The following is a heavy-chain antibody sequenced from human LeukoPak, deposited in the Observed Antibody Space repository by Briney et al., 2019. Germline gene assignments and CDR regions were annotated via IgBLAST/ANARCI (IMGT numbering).Heavy chain of an antibody. CDR1: GYTFTSYD. CDR3: ARGPGAAAVRYYYYGMDV. Sequence: GASVKVSCKASGYTFTSYDINWVRQATGQGLEWMGWMNPNSGNTGYAQKFQGRVTMTRNTSISTAYMELSSLRSEDTAAYYCARGPGAAAVRYYYYGMDVWGQGTTVTVSS. J-gene: IGHJ6*02. CDR2: MNPNSGNT. D-gene: IGHD6-13*01. V-gene: IGHV1-8*01.